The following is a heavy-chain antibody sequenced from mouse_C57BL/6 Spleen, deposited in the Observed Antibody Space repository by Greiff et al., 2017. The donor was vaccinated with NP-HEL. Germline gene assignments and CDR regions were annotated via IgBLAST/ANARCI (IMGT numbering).Heavy chain of an antibody. CDR3: ARFRNYYGSSSFDY. V-gene: IGHV1-42*01. CDR1: GYSFTGYY. D-gene: IGHD1-1*01. J-gene: IGHJ2*01. Sequence: EVQLQQSGPELVKPGASVKISCKASGYSFTGYYMNWVKQSPEKSLEWFGEINPSTGGTTYNQKFKAKATLTVDKSSSTAYMQLKSLTSEDSAVYYCARFRNYYGSSSFDYWGQGTTLTVSS. CDR2: INPSTGGT.